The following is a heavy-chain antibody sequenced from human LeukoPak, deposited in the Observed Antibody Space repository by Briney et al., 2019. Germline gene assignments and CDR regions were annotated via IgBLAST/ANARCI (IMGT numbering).Heavy chain of an antibody. Sequence: SETLSLTCTVSGGSISSYYWSWIRQPPGKGLEWIGYIYNTGEITDYSPSLKSRVTISVDTSKNQFSLRLNSVTTADTAVYYCARMGAIAGASANVDFWGQGTLVTVSS. D-gene: IGHD4/OR15-4a*01. J-gene: IGHJ4*02. CDR3: ARMGAIAGASANVDF. CDR2: IYNTGEIT. CDR1: GGSISSYY. V-gene: IGHV4-59*01.